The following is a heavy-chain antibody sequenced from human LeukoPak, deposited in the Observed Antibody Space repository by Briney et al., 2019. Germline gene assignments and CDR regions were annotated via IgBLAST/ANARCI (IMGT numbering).Heavy chain of an antibody. CDR2: IYYSGST. CDR1: GGSISSSSYY. V-gene: IGHV4-39*01. J-gene: IGHJ4*02. D-gene: IGHD2-2*01. CDR3: ASLGYCSSTSCFNFDY. Sequence: SETLSLTCTVSGGSISSSSYYWGWIRQPPGKGLEWIGSIYYSGSTYYNPSLKSRVTISVDTSKNQFSLKLSSVTAADTAVYYCASLGYCSSTSCFNFDYWGQGTLVTVSS.